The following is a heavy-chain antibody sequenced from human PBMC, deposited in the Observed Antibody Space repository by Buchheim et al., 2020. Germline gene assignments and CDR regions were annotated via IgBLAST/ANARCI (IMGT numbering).Heavy chain of an antibody. J-gene: IGHJ4*02. V-gene: IGHV1-46*01. CDR3: ARNVGGDYYDSSGYQV. CDR1: GYTFTSYY. D-gene: IGHD3-22*01. Sequence: QVQLVQSGAEVKKPGASVKVSCKASGYTFTSYYMHGVRQAPGQGLEWMGIINPSDGSTSYAQKFQGRVXMTRDTSPNTFHMELSSLRSEDTAVYYCARNVGGDYYDSSGYQVWGQGTL. CDR2: INPSDGST.